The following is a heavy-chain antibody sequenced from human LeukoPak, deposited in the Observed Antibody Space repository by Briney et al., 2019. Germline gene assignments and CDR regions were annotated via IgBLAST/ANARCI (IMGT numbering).Heavy chain of an antibody. V-gene: IGHV3-66*01. CDR2: IYSGGST. CDR1: GFTFNTYS. CDR3: ARTYYDYRVGTNYFDY. D-gene: IGHD3-3*01. J-gene: IGHJ4*02. Sequence: GGSLRLSCAASGFTFNTYSMNWVRQAPGKGLEWVSVIYSGGSTSHADSVKGRFTVSRDDSKNMVYLQMNSMRHDDTAVYYCARTYYDYRVGTNYFDYWGQGTLVTVSS.